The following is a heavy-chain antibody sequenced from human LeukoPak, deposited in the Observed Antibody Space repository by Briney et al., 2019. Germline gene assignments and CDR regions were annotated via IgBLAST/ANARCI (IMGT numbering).Heavy chain of an antibody. Sequence: ASVKVSCKASGYTFTDDYMHWVRHAPGQGLEFMGWINPDSGFTNYAQKFKGRVTMTRDTSISTAYLEMRSLTSDDTAVYYCAPTAEAYTSWWKVWGQGTLVTVSS. CDR1: GYTFTDDY. D-gene: IGHD3-16*01. J-gene: IGHJ4*02. CDR3: APTAEAYTSWWKV. CDR2: INPDSGFT. V-gene: IGHV1-2*02.